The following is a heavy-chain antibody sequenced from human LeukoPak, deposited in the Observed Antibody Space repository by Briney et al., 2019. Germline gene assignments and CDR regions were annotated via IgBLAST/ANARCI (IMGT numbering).Heavy chain of an antibody. CDR2: IYHSGST. J-gene: IGHJ3*02. Sequence: KPSETLSLTCTVSGGSISSGGYYWSWIRQPPGKGLEWIGYIYHSGSTYYNPSLKSRVTISVDRSKNQFSLKLSSVTAADTAVYYCAGSLQGAFDIWGQGTMVTVSS. V-gene: IGHV4-30-2*01. CDR3: AGSLQGAFDI. D-gene: IGHD3-10*01. CDR1: GGSISSGGYY.